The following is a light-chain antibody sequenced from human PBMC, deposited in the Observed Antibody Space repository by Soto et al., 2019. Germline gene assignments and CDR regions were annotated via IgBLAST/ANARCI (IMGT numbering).Light chain of an antibody. CDR2: DVG. V-gene: IGLV2-14*01. CDR3: SSYTSSSTLFYV. Sequence: LTQPASVSGSPGQSITISCTGTSSDVGGYNYVSWYQQHPGKAPKLMIYDVGNRPSGVSNRFSGSKSGNTASLTISGLQAEDEADYYCSSYTSSSTLFYVFGTGTKVTVL. CDR1: SSDVGGYNY. J-gene: IGLJ1*01.